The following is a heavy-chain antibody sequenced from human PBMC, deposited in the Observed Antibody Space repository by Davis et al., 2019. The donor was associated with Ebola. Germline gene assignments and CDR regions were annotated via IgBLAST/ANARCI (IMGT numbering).Heavy chain of an antibody. CDR2: IKQDGSEK. CDR1: GFTFSSYS. J-gene: IGHJ4*02. Sequence: GESLKISCAASGFTFSSYSMSWVRQAPGKGLEWVANIKQDGSEKYYVDSVTGRFSISRDNAKNSLFVQMNSLRAEDTAVYYCARRPRGYNSGSYYFDSWGQGTLVTVSS. D-gene: IGHD5-18*01. V-gene: IGHV3-7*03. CDR3: ARRPRGYNSGSYYFDS.